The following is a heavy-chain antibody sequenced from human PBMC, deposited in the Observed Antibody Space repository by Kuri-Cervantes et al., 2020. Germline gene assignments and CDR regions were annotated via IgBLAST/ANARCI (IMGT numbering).Heavy chain of an antibody. CDR2: ISAYNGNT. CDR3: ARGGVVGPYYYYYYMDV. Sequence: GGSLRLSCKASGYTFTSYGISWVRQAPGQGLEWMGWISAYNGNTNYAQKLQGRVTMTTDTSTSTAYMELRSLRSDDTAVYYCARGGVVGPYYYYYYMDVWGKGTTVTVSS. D-gene: IGHD3-3*01. CDR1: GYTFTSYG. V-gene: IGHV1-18*01. J-gene: IGHJ6*03.